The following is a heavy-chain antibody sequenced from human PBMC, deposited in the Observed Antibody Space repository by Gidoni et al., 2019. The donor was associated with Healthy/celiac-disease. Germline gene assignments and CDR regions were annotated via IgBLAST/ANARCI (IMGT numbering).Heavy chain of an antibody. CDR1: GVTFSSYS. CDR3: AREVKGDYYFDY. Sequence: EVQLVEAGGGLVQPGGSVRLSCGASGVTFSSYSLNWVRQAPGKGLEWVSYISHSSSTIYSADSVKGRFTISRDTAKNSLYLQLSGLRDEDTAVYYCAREVKGDYYFDYWGQGTLVTVSS. V-gene: IGHV3-48*02. CDR2: ISHSSSTI. J-gene: IGHJ4*02. D-gene: IGHD1-26*01.